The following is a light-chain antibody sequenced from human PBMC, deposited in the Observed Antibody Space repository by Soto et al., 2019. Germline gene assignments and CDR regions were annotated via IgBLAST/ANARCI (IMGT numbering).Light chain of an antibody. CDR1: QTISSW. CDR3: QHYKSYSEA. Sequence: DIQMTQPPSTLSGSVGDRVTITCRASQTISSWLAWYQQKPGKAPKLLIYKASTLKSGVPSRFSGSGSGTEFTLTISSLQPDDFATYYCQHYKSYSEAFGHGTKV. V-gene: IGKV1-5*03. CDR2: KAS. J-gene: IGKJ1*01.